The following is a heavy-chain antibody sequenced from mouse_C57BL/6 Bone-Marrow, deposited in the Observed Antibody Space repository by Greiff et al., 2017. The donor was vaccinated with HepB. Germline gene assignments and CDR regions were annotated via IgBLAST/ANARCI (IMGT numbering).Heavy chain of an antibody. Sequence: VQLKESGPGLVKPSQSLSLTCSVTGYSITSGYYWNWIRQFPGNKLEWMGYISYDGSNNYNPSLKNRISITRDTSKNQFFLKLNSVTTEDTATYYCARDGGYPFAYWGQGTLVTVSA. V-gene: IGHV3-6*01. CDR2: ISYDGSN. J-gene: IGHJ3*01. D-gene: IGHD2-2*01. CDR3: ARDGGYPFAY. CDR1: GYSITSGYY.